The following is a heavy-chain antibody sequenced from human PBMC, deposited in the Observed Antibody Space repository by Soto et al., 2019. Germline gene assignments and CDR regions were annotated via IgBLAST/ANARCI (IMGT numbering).Heavy chain of an antibody. V-gene: IGHV1-69*13. CDR3: ARDIKYYDILTGPDYYYGLDV. Sequence: SMKVSFQASGSTLSRYSISWGRQAPGPGVEWMGGIIPIFGTANYAQKFQGRVTITADESTSTAYMELSSLRSEDTAVYYCARDIKYYDILTGPDYYYGLDVWGQGTTVTVSS. CDR1: GSTLSRYS. CDR2: IIPIFGTA. D-gene: IGHD3-9*01. J-gene: IGHJ6*02.